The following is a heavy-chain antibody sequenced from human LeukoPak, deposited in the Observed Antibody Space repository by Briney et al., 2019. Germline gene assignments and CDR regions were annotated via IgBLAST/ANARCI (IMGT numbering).Heavy chain of an antibody. CDR2: ISWNSISI. CDR3: ARDRPSGSYFDY. Sequence: PGGSLRLSCVVSGSRFDDYAMHWVRQVPGKGLEWVSGISWNSISIGYADSVKGRFTISRDNAKTSLYLQMNSLRNEDTALYYCARDRPSGSYFDYWGQGTLVTVSS. V-gene: IGHV3-9*01. CDR1: GSRFDDYA. D-gene: IGHD1-26*01. J-gene: IGHJ4*02.